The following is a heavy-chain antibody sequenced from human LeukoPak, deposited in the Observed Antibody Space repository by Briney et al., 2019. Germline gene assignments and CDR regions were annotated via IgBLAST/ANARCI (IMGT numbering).Heavy chain of an antibody. CDR2: ISSSSSYI. V-gene: IGHV3-21*01. J-gene: IGHJ1*01. D-gene: IGHD6-19*01. CDR3: AKEKVARYSSGWYVQYFQH. CDR1: GFTFSSYS. Sequence: PGGSLRLSCAASGFTFSSYSMTWVRQAPGKGLEWVSSISSSSSYIYYADSVKGRFTISRDNAKNSLYLQMNSLRAEDTAVYYCAKEKVARYSSGWYVQYFQHWGQGTLVTVSS.